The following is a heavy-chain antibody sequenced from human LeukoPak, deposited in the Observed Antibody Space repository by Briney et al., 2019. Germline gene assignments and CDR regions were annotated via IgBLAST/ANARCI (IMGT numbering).Heavy chain of an antibody. V-gene: IGHV3-30-3*01. Sequence: PGGSLRLSCAASGFTFSGYAVHWVRQAPGKGLEWVAVISYDGSNKYYADSVKGRFTISRDNSKNTLYPQMNSLRAEDTAIYYCARELYCTNGVCSPWGQGTLVTVSS. CDR1: GFTFSGYA. D-gene: IGHD2-8*01. CDR3: ARELYCTNGVCSP. CDR2: ISYDGSNK. J-gene: IGHJ5*02.